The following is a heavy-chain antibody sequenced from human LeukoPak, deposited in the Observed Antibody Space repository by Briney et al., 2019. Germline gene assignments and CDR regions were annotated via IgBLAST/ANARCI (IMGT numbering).Heavy chain of an antibody. CDR1: GYTFTSYG. J-gene: IGHJ4*02. CDR2: ISAYNGNT. V-gene: IGHV1-18*01. Sequence: ASVKVSCKASGYTFTSYGISWVRQAPGQGLEGMGWISAYNGNTNYAQKLQGRVTMTTDTSTSTAYMELRRLRSDDTAVYYCARGDTIFESGPPDYWGQGTLVTVSS. CDR3: ARGDTIFESGPPDY. D-gene: IGHD3-3*01.